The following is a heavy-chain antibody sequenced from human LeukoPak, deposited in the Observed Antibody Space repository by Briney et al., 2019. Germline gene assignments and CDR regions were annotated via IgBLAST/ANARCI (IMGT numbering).Heavy chain of an antibody. CDR1: GASINRGSYY. J-gene: IGHJ4*02. CDR2: IYTGGST. CDR3: ARDFEVGTTGEYFDY. Sequence: PSQTLSLTCTVSGASINRGSYYWSWIRQPAGKGLEWIGRIYTGGSTNYNPSLKSRVTISLDTSKNQFSLKLSSVTAADTAVYYCARDFEVGTTGEYFDYWGQGTLVTVSS. V-gene: IGHV4-61*02. D-gene: IGHD1-26*01.